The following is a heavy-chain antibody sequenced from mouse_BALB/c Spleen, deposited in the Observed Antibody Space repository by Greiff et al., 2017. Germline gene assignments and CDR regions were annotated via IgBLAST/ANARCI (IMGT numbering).Heavy chain of an antibody. Sequence: DVKLVESGGGLVKPGGSLKLSCAASGFAFSSYDMSWVRQTPEKRLEWVAYISSGGGSTYYPDTVKGRFTISRDNAKNTLYLQMSSLKSEDTAMYYCASLYGSSYWYFDGWGAGTTVTVSS. D-gene: IGHD1-1*01. CDR2: ISSGGGST. V-gene: IGHV5-12-1*01. CDR1: GFAFSSYD. J-gene: IGHJ1*01. CDR3: ASLYGSSYWYFDG.